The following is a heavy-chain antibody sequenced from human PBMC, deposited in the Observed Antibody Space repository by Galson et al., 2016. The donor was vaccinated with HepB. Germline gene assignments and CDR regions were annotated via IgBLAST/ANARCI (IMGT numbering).Heavy chain of an antibody. D-gene: IGHD5-18*01. J-gene: IGHJ6*02. CDR3: ARLRGREELKRIQLWHEYSYYGMDV. Sequence: SETLSLTCAVSGGSISSFYWSWIRQPPGQGLEWIGNIDYSGSTKYNPSLKSRVTISGDTSRNQLSLKLNSVTAADAAVDYCARLRGREELKRIQLWHEYSYYGMDVWGQGTTVTVSS. CDR1: GGSISSFY. CDR2: IDYSGST. V-gene: IGHV4-59*01.